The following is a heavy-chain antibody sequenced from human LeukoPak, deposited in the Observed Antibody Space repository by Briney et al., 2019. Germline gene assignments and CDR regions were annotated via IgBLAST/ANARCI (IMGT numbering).Heavy chain of an antibody. V-gene: IGHV3-74*01. CDR1: GFTFSSYW. D-gene: IGHD3-16*01. CDR3: AREDAPEGDFDY. CDR2: INSDRSST. J-gene: IGHJ4*02. Sequence: GGSLRLSCAASGFTFSSYWMHWVRQAPGKGLVWVSRINSDRSSTSYADSVKGRFTISRDNAKNTLYLQMNSLRAEDTAVHYCAREDAPEGDFDYWGQGTLVTVSS.